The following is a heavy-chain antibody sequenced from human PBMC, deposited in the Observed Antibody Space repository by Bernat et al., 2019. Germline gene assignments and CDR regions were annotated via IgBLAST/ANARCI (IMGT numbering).Heavy chain of an antibody. J-gene: IGHJ2*01. CDR3: ATYGSGSLLYWYFDL. Sequence: EVQLLESGGGLVQPGGSLRLSCAASGFTFSSYAMSWVRQAPGKWLEWVSAISGSGGSTYYADSVKGRFTISRDNSKNTLYLQMNSLRAEDTAVYYCATYGSGSLLYWYFDLWGRGTLVTVSS. CDR2: ISGSGGST. CDR1: GFTFSSYA. D-gene: IGHD3-10*01. V-gene: IGHV3-23*01.